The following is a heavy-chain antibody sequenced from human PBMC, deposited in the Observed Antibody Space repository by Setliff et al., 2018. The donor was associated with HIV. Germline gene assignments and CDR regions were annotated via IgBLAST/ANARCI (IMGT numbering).Heavy chain of an antibody. V-gene: IGHV4-34*01. D-gene: IGHD3-22*01. CDR3: ARGHPTYYDSSGYYYGVDYYFDY. J-gene: IGHJ4*02. Sequence: PSETLSLTCAVYGGSFSGYYWSWIRQPPGKGLEWIGEINHSGSTNYNPSLKSRVTISVGTSKNQFSLKLSSVTAADTAVYYCARGHPTYYDSSGYYYGVDYYFDYWGQGTLVTVSS. CDR1: GGSFSGYY. CDR2: INHSGST.